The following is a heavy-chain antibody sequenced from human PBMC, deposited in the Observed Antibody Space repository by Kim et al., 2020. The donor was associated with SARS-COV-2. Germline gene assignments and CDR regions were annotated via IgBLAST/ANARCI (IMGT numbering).Heavy chain of an antibody. Sequence: KGRFTISRDNAKNSLYLQMNSLRAEDTAVYYCAREKRVGYYYDSSGYFDYWGQGTLVTVSS. J-gene: IGHJ4*02. CDR3: AREKRVGYYYDSSGYFDY. D-gene: IGHD3-22*01. V-gene: IGHV3-48*03.